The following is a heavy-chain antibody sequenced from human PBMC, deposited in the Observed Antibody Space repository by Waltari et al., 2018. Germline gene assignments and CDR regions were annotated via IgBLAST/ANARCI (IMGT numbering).Heavy chain of an antibody. V-gene: IGHV4-61*09. CDR3: ARDFRHDILNTHLSDYYGMDV. CDR2: IYPGGST. CDR1: GDSVTSGTFY. Sequence: QVQLQESGPGLVKPSQTLSLSCTVSGDSVTSGTFYLNWLRQAAGKGLEWIGHIYPGGSTNYNPTLKSRITISINTSTNQFSLTLTSVTAADTAVYFCARDFRHDILNTHLSDYYGMDVWGQGTTVTVSS. D-gene: IGHD3-9*01. J-gene: IGHJ6*02.